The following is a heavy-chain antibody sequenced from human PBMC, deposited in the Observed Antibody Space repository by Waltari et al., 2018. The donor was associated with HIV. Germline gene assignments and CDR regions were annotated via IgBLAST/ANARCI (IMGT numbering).Heavy chain of an antibody. CDR3: VRDDPGYVPIDY. CDR1: GLDFRRFS. J-gene: IGHJ4*02. V-gene: IGHV3-21*04. CDR2: LRRDTYEA. Sequence: LVQSGGGEVPAVGSLLLYCSGSGLDFRRFSLNWVRQTPRRGLEWVASLRRDTYEANYLASVRGRFTISRDNARSSAFLEMTGLRVEDTATYYCVRDDPGYVPIDYWGQGSQVIVS. D-gene: IGHD2-15*01.